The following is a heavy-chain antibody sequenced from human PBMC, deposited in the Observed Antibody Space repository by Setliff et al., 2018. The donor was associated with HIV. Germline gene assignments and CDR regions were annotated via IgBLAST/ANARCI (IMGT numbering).Heavy chain of an antibody. V-gene: IGHV1-2*06. Sequence: ASVKVSCKGSGYAFVTYAMHWVRQAPGQGLEWMGQINPNRGDTKSHHKFADRLIMSRDTSLTTVYMELTSLRSDDTAVYYCARVSSFNKIIREAFDIWGQGTLVTVSS. J-gene: IGHJ3*02. CDR2: INPNRGDT. CDR1: GYAFVTYA. D-gene: IGHD3-10*01. CDR3: ARVSSFNKIIREAFDI.